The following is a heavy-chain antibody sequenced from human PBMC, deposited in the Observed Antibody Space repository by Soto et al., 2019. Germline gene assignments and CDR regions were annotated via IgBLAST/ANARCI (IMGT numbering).Heavy chain of an antibody. D-gene: IGHD3-10*01. Sequence: GGSLRLSCAASGFTFDDYAMHWVRQAPGKGLEWVSGISWNSGSIGYADSVKGRFTISRDNAENSLYLQMNSLRAEDTALYYCAKDPSSGRFGEYPSFDYWGQGTLVTVSS. CDR3: AKDPSSGRFGEYPSFDY. CDR2: ISWNSGSI. V-gene: IGHV3-9*01. J-gene: IGHJ4*02. CDR1: GFTFDDYA.